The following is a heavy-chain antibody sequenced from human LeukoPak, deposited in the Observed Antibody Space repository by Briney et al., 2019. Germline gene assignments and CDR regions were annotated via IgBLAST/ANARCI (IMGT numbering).Heavy chain of an antibody. J-gene: IGHJ4*02. D-gene: IGHD3-22*01. Sequence: ESGGSLRLSCAASGFTFSNYAMSWVRQAPGKGLEWVSSISGSGGSTDYADSVKGRFTISRDNSKKTLYLQMNSLRAEDTAVYYCARGSDYDSGGYYIGGTFDYWGQGTLVTVSS. V-gene: IGHV3-23*01. CDR1: GFTFSNYA. CDR2: ISGSGGST. CDR3: ARGSDYDSGGYYIGGTFDY.